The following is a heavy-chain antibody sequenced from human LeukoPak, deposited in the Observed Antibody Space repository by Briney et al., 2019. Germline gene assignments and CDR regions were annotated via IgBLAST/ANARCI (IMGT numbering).Heavy chain of an antibody. J-gene: IGHJ4*02. CDR2: ISHRGST. V-gene: IGHV4-38-2*02. Sequence: SETLSLTCTVSGYSISNGYYWGWIRQPPGKGLEWVGSISHRGSTYYNPSLRSRITISLDRSKQKFSLKLSSVTAADTAVYYCARRGAAGTVYWGQGTLVTVSS. D-gene: IGHD6-13*01. CDR1: GYSISNGYY. CDR3: ARRGAAGTVY.